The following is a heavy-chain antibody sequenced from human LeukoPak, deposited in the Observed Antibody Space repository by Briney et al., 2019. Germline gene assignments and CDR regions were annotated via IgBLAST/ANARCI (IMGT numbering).Heavy chain of an antibody. J-gene: IGHJ4*02. CDR3: ARLAYDSSGWCFDY. Sequence: PSQTLSLTCTVSGGSISSGSYYWRWIRQPAGKGLEWIGSIYHSGSTYYNPSPKSRVTISVDTSKNQFSLKLSSVTAADTAVYYCARLAYDSSGWCFDYWGQGTLVTVSS. V-gene: IGHV4-61*02. D-gene: IGHD3-22*01. CDR2: IYHSGST. CDR1: GGSISSGSYY.